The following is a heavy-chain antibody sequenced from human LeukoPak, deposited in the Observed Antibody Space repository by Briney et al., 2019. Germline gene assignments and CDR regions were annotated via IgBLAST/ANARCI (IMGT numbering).Heavy chain of an antibody. J-gene: IGHJ4*02. CDR2: IYSDGNT. CDR3: ARAPVTSCSGVLCYPFDY. CDR1: GFTVSSKY. Sequence: GGSLRLSCVGSGFTVSSKYMSWVRQAPGKGLEWVSVIYSDGNTYNADSVRGRFTISRDNSKNTLYLQMNSLRAEDAAVYYCARAPVTSCSGVLCYPFDYWGQGTLVTVSS. D-gene: IGHD2-15*01. V-gene: IGHV3-53*01.